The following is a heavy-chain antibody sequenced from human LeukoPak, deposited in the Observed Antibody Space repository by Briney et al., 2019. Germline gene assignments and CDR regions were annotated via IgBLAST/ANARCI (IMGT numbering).Heavy chain of an antibody. D-gene: IGHD3-22*01. V-gene: IGHV1-8*03. CDR2: MNPNSGNT. CDR1: GYTFTSYD. J-gene: IGHJ6*03. Sequence: ASXKVSCKASGYTFTSYDINWVRQATGQGLEWMGWMNPNSGNTGYAQKFQGRVTITRNTSISTAYMELSSLRSEDTAVYYCARGPSHDSSGYYYYYYMDVWGKGTTVTVSS. CDR3: ARGPSHDSSGYYYYYYMDV.